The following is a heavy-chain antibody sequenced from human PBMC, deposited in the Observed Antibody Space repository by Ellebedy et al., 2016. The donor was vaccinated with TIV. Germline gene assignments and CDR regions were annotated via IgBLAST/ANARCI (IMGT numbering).Heavy chain of an antibody. D-gene: IGHD6-13*01. CDR2: IYSGGST. CDR1: GFTVSSNY. CDR3: ARAIRQLEVDY. V-gene: IGHV3-53*01. J-gene: IGHJ4*02. Sequence: PGGSLRLSCAASGFTVSSNYMSWVRQAPGKGLEWVSVIYSGGSTYYADSVKGRFTISRDNPKNTLYLQMNSLRAEDTAVYYCARAIRQLEVDYWGQGTLVTVSS.